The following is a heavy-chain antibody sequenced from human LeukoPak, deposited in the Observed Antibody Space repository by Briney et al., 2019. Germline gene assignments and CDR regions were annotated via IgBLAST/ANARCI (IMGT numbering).Heavy chain of an antibody. CDR3: ARAGWLGSSWYYFDY. V-gene: IGHV1-69*06. J-gene: IGHJ4*02. CDR1: GGTFSSYA. CDR2: IIPIFGTA. D-gene: IGHD6-13*01. Sequence: GASVKVSCKASGGTFSSYAISWVRQAPGQGLEWMGGIIPIFGTANYAQKFQGRVTITADKSTSTAYMELSSLRSEDTAVYHCARAGWLGSSWYYFDYWGQGTLVTVSS.